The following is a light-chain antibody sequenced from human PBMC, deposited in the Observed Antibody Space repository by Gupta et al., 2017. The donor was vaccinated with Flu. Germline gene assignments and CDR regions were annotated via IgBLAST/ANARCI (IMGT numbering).Light chain of an antibody. CDR1: QSIISTY. J-gene: IGKJ1*01. CDR2: GAS. CDR3: LKYGSSPAWT. V-gene: IGKV3-20*01. Sequence: EIVLTQSPGTLSLSPGERATLSCRTSQSIISTYLAWYQQKPGQAPRLLIYGASSRASGIPDRFSGSGSGTDXTLTISXREQTDFAVYYCLKYGSSPAWTFGXGTKVEIK.